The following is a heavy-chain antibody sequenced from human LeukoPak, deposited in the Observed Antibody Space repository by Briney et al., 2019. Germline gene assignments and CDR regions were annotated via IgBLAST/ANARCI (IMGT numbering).Heavy chain of an antibody. CDR3: ASLNLISYYYYGMDV. CDR1: GYTFTGYY. D-gene: IGHD1-20*01. V-gene: IGHV1-2*06. J-gene: IGHJ6*02. Sequence: ASVKVSCTASGYTFTGYYMHWVRQAPGQGLEWMGRINPNSGGTNYAQKFQGRVTMTRDTSISTAYMELSRLGSDDTAVYYCASLNLISYYYYGMDVWGQGTTVTVSS. CDR2: INPNSGGT.